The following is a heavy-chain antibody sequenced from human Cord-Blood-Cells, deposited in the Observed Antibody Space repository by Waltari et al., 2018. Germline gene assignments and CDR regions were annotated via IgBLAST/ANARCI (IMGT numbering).Heavy chain of an antibody. CDR1: GGSFSGSY. Sequence: QVQLQQWGAGLLKPSETLSLTCAVYGGSFSGSYWSWIRKPPGKGLEWIGEINHSGSTNYNPSLKSRVTISVDTSKNQFSLKLSSVTAADTAVYYCARVGPHCSSTSCYAFDIWGQGTMVTVSS. D-gene: IGHD2-2*01. CDR3: ARVGPHCSSTSCYAFDI. CDR2: INHSGST. J-gene: IGHJ3*02. V-gene: IGHV4-34*01.